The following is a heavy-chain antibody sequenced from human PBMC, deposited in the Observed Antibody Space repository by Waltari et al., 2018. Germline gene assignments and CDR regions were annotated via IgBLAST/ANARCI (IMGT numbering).Heavy chain of an antibody. CDR3: ARGGAWGGDGYINWGSYYYFDY. Sequence: STNYNPSLKSRVTISVDTSKNQFSLKLSSVTAADTAVYYCARGGAWGGDGYINWGSYYYFDYWGQGTLVTVSS. D-gene: IGHD7-27*01. J-gene: IGHJ4*02. V-gene: IGHV4-59*09. CDR2: ST.